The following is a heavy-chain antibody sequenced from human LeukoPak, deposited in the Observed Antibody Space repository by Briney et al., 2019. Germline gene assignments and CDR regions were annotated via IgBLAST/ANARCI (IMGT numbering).Heavy chain of an antibody. CDR1: GFTFSSYA. Sequence: GGSLRLSCAASGFTFSSYAMSWVRQAPGKGLEWVSSISSSNTYYADSVKGRFTISRDNAKKSVYLQMNSLRAEDTAVYYCARDPGDLRWGMDVWGQGPTVTVAS. J-gene: IGHJ6*02. CDR3: ARDPGDLRWGMDV. CDR2: ISSSNTY. V-gene: IGHV3-21*01. D-gene: IGHD2-21*02.